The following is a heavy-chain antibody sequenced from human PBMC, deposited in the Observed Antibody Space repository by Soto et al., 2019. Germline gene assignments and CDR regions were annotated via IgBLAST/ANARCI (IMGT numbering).Heavy chain of an antibody. V-gene: IGHV1-69*01. Sequence: QVQLVQSGAEVRKPGSSLRVSCKSSGATFSTTGISWVRQAPGQGLEWMGGIIPLFGTQKYARKFQGRVSITADEYTNTVYMELNSLRPDDAAVYYCARASPVICGGDPCYRLDSSFDSWGQGSLVIVSS. CDR3: ARASPVICGGDPCYRLDSSFDS. J-gene: IGHJ5*01. D-gene: IGHD2-21*02. CDR1: GATFSTTG. CDR2: IIPLFGTQ.